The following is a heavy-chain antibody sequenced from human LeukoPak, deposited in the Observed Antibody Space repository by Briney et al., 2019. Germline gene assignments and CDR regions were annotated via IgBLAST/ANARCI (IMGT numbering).Heavy chain of an antibody. CDR3: ARVLWFGEAALDY. J-gene: IGHJ4*02. CDR1: GFTFSSYT. Sequence: GGSLRLSCAASGFTFSSYTMNWVRQAPGKGLEWVSSISSSSSYIYYADSVKGRFTISRDNAKNSLYLQMNSLRAEDTAVYYCARVLWFGEAALDYWGQGTLVTVSS. CDR2: ISSSSSYI. D-gene: IGHD3-10*01. V-gene: IGHV3-21*04.